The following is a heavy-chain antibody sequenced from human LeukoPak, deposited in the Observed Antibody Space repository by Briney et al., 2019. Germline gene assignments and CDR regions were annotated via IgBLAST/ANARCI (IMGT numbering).Heavy chain of an antibody. CDR1: GYTFSNYG. J-gene: IGHJ5*02. CDR3: ARTPASGTQWFDP. D-gene: IGHD6-13*01. CDR2: ISTYSDNT. V-gene: IGHV1-18*01. Sequence: ASLKVSCKASGYTFSNYGFSWVRQAPGQGLEWMGWISTYSDNTVYAQNLQGRVTMTTDTSTSTAYMELRSLRSDDTAVYYCARTPASGTQWFDPWGQGTLVIVSS.